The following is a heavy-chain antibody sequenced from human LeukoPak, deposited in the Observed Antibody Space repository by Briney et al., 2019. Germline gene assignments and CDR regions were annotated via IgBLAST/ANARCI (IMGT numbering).Heavy chain of an antibody. CDR1: GGTFSSYA. J-gene: IGHJ5*02. V-gene: IGHV1-69*05. CDR3: AREVHRIQLLGWFDP. Sequence: PVKVSCKASGGTFSSYAISWVRQAPGQGLEWMGGIIPIFGTANYAQKFQGRVTITTDESTSTAYMELSSLRSEDTAVYYCAREVHRIQLLGWFDPWGQGTLVTVSS. CDR2: IIPIFGTA. D-gene: IGHD2-2*01.